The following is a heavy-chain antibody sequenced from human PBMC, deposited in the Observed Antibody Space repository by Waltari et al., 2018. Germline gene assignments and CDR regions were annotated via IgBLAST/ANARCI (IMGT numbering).Heavy chain of an antibody. CDR2: FIPLSGSQ. V-gene: IGHV1-69*12. D-gene: IGHD3-16*02. CDR1: GLSIRGYT. Sequence: QVQLAQSGAEVKSPGSSVTISCTASGLSIRGYTSSWVRQAPGQCLEWMGGFIPLSGSQIYTQKFQGRRTMTADGSTRTTVMELRNLRYEDTAVYFYARGYRYASSERFYLDYWGQGTPVIVSS. CDR3: ARGYRYASSERFYLDY. J-gene: IGHJ4*02.